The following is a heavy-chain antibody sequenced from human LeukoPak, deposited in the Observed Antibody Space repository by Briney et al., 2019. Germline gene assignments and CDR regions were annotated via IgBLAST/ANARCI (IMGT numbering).Heavy chain of an antibody. CDR1: GGSFSGYY. D-gene: IGHD6-19*01. J-gene: IGHJ4*02. Sequence: SETLSLTCAVYGGSFSGYYWSWIRQPPGKGLEWIGEINHSGSTNYNPSLKSRVTISVDTSKNQFSLKLSSVTAADTAVYYCALRAHIIAVAGSFDYWGQGTLVTVS. CDR2: INHSGST. V-gene: IGHV4-34*01. CDR3: ALRAHIIAVAGSFDY.